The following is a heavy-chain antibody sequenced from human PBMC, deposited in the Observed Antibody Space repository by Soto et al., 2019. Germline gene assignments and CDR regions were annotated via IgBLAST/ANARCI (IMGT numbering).Heavy chain of an antibody. V-gene: IGHV4-39*01. CDR1: GGSISSSSYY. CDR3: ARFEYSSSDLFDY. D-gene: IGHD6-6*01. CDR2: IYYSGST. J-gene: IGHJ4*02. Sequence: QLQLQESGPGLVKPSETLSLTCTVSGGSISSSSYYWGWIRQPPGKGLEWIGSIYYSGSTYYNPSLKSRVAISVDTSKNQFSLTLSSVTAADTAVYYCARFEYSSSDLFDYWGQGTLVTVSS.